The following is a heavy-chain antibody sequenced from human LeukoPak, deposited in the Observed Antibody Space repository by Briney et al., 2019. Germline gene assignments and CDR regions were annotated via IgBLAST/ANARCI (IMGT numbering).Heavy chain of an antibody. CDR1: GFNFGDYG. CDR3: AKDFPYYYGSGSFDY. CDR2: ISGSGGST. J-gene: IGHJ4*02. D-gene: IGHD3-10*01. Sequence: PGGSLRLSCITSGFNFGDYGMTWFRQAPGKGLEWVSAISGSGGSTYYADSVKGRFTISRDNSKNTLYLQMNSLRAEDTAVYYCAKDFPYYYGSGSFDYWGQGTLVTVSS. V-gene: IGHV3-23*01.